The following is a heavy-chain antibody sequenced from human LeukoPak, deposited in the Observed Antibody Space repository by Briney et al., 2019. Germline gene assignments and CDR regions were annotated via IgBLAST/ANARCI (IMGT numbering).Heavy chain of an antibody. Sequence: SETLSLTCTVSGGSISSSSYYWGWIRQPPGKGLEWIGSIYYSGSTYYNPSLKSRVTISVDTSKNQFSLKLSSVTAADTAVYYCARPYTADTFGGFDYWGQGTLVTVSS. CDR3: ARPYTADTFGGFDY. J-gene: IGHJ4*02. V-gene: IGHV4-39*07. CDR2: IYYSGST. CDR1: GGSISSSSYY. D-gene: IGHD3-16*01.